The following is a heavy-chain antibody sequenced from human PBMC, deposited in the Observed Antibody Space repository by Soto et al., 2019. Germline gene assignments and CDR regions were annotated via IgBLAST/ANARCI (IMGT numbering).Heavy chain of an antibody. D-gene: IGHD7-27*01. Sequence: SQTLSLTCAISGDSVSSNSAAWNWIRQSPSRGLEWLGRTYYRSKWYNDYAVSVKSRITINPDTSKNQFSLQLNSVTPEDTAVYYCARDPTSGYTNWYYYKCMDVWGQGTTITVSS. J-gene: IGHJ6*02. V-gene: IGHV6-1*01. CDR3: ARDPTSGYTNWYYYKCMDV. CDR1: GDSVSSNSAA. CDR2: TYYRSKWYN.